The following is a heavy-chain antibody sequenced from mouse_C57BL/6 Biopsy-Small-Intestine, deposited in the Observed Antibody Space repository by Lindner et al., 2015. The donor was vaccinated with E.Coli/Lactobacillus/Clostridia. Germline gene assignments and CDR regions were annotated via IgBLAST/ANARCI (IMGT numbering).Heavy chain of an antibody. J-gene: IGHJ2*01. Sequence: VQLQESGPELVKPGASVKISCKASGYAFSKSWMNWVKQRPGKGLEWIGRIYPGDGDTVYNGKFKGKATLTADESSSTAYMQLGGLTSEDSAVYFCARGTRSDYWGQGTILIVSS. V-gene: IGHV1-82*01. CDR1: GYAFSKSW. CDR2: IYPGDGDT. CDR3: ARGTRSDY.